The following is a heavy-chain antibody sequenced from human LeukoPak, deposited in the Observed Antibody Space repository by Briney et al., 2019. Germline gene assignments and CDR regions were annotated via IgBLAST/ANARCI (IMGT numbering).Heavy chain of an antibody. CDR3: AKGSGSSCYSPCDY. D-gene: IGHD2-15*01. CDR1: GFTFSSYA. CDR2: ICANDGNT. Sequence: GGSLRLSCAASGFTFSSYAMSWVRQAPGKGLEWVSVICANDGNTYYADAVKGRFTISRDNSKDTLYLQMDSLRAEDTAVHYCAKGSGSSCYSPCDYWGQGILVTVSS. J-gene: IGHJ4*02. V-gene: IGHV3-23*01.